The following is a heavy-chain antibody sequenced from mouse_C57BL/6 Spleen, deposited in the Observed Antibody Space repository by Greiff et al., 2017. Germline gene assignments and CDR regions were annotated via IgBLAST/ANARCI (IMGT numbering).Heavy chain of an antibody. D-gene: IGHD1-1*01. CDR1: GYTFTDYE. CDR2: IDPETGGT. V-gene: IGHV1-15*01. CDR3: TLYGSSYEGYFDV. Sequence: VQLQQSGAELVRPGASVTLSCTASGYTFTDYEMHWVKQTPVHGLEWIGAIDPETGGTAYNQKFKGKAILTADKSSSTAYMELRSLTSEDAAGYYCTLYGSSYEGYFDVWGTGATVTVSS. J-gene: IGHJ1*03.